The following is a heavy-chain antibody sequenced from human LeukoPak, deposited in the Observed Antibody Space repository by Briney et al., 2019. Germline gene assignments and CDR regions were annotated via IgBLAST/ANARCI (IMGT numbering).Heavy chain of an antibody. V-gene: IGHV1-2*06. D-gene: IGHD6-6*01. J-gene: IGHJ4*02. CDR2: INPNSGGT. CDR3: ARQLEYSSSSGGRDY. Sequence: GASVKVSCKASGYTFTSYYMHWVRQAPGQGLEWMGRINPNSGGTNYAQKFQGRVTVTRDTSISTAYMELSRLRSDDTAVYYCARQLEYSSSSGGRDYWGQGTLVTVSS. CDR1: GYTFTSYY.